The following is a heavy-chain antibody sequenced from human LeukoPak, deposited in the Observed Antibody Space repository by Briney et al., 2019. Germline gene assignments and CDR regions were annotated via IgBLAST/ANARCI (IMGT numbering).Heavy chain of an antibody. D-gene: IGHD5-12*01. CDR3: ARGHTESADDYDNWFHP. V-gene: IGHV4-59*01. J-gene: IGHJ5*02. CDR2: IYYSGTT. CDR1: GGSMRSYY. Sequence: SETLSLTCTVSGGSMRSYYWSWIRQPPGKGLEWIGYIYYSGTTKYNPSLKSRVTISVDTSKNQFSLKLNSLTAADTAVYYCARGHTESADDYDNWFHPWGQGTLVTVSS.